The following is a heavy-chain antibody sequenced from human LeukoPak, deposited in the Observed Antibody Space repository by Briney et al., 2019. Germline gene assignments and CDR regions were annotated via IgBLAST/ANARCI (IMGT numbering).Heavy chain of an antibody. D-gene: IGHD4-17*01. Sequence: GGALRVSGAASGLTFSDYYMSWIRQAPGKGLEWVSYISSISSTIYYADSVKCRFTISRDNAKNSLYLQMNSLRAEDTAVYYCAGYYGVKYWGQGTLVTVSS. CDR3: AGYYGVKY. V-gene: IGHV3-11*01. CDR2: ISSISSTI. J-gene: IGHJ4*02. CDR1: GLTFSDYY.